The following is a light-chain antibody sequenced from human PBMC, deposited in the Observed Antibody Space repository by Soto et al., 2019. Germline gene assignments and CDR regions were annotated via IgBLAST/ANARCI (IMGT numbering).Light chain of an antibody. J-gene: IGKJ1*01. V-gene: IGKV1-5*01. CDR1: QSISSR. Sequence: DIHMTQSPSTLSASVGDRVTITCRASQSISSRLAWYQQKPGKAPKFLVYDASNLESGVPSRFSGSGSGTEFTLTISSLQPDDFATYYCQQYNSSYVTFDQATKVDIK. CDR3: QQYNSSYVT. CDR2: DAS.